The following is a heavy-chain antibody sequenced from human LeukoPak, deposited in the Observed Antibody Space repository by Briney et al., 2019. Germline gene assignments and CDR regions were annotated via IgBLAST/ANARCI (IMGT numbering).Heavy chain of an antibody. V-gene: IGHV1-69*13. CDR3: ARNRRVVRGVNIVENYYYYMDV. J-gene: IGHJ6*03. CDR2: IIPIFGTT. Sequence: GASVKVSCKVSGYTLTELSMHWVRQAPGQGLEWMGAIIPIFGTTNSAQKFQGRVTIIADESTRTVYMELSSLRSEDTAVYYCARNRRVVRGVNIVENYYYYMDVWGKGTTVTISS. D-gene: IGHD3-10*01. CDR1: GYTLTELS.